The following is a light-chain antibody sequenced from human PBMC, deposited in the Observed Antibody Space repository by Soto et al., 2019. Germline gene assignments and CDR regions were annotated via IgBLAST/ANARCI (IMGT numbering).Light chain of an antibody. CDR1: SSDVGGYNY. J-gene: IGLJ3*02. V-gene: IGLV2-14*01. CDR2: EVS. Sequence: QSALTQPASVSGSPGQSITISCTGTSSDVGGYNYVSWYQQHPGKAPKLMIYEVSNRPSGVSNRFSGSKSGNTASLTISGLQAEDEADSYCSSYTSCSTLHWVFGGGTKLTVL. CDR3: SSYTSCSTLHWV.